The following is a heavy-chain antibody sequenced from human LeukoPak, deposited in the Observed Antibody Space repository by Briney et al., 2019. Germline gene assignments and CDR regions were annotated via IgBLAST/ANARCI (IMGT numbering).Heavy chain of an antibody. Sequence: GDSLRLCCAASGFTFTKYWMTWVRQAPGKGLEWVGNIKQDGSDKNYMDSVKGRFTISRDNTKNSVYLQMSSLRAEDTAVYYCAREVWGPEYWGQGTLVTVSS. D-gene: IGHD1-14*01. CDR3: AREVWGPEY. J-gene: IGHJ4*02. V-gene: IGHV3-7*01. CDR1: GFTFTKYW. CDR2: IKQDGSDK.